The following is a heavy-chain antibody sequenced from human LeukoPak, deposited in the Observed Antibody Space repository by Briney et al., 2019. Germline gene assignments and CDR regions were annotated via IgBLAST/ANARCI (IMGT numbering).Heavy chain of an antibody. D-gene: IGHD3-10*01. CDR1: GGSLSGYY. CDR2: INLSGST. Sequence: PSQTLSLTCAVYGGSLSGYYWSWIREPPGQGLEWSGEINLSGSTNYNPSLKSRVTISVDTSKNQFSLKLSSVTAADTAVYYCARKRGSYGSGSYSKEYYFDYWGQGTLVTVSS. V-gene: IGHV4-34*01. J-gene: IGHJ4*02. CDR3: ARKRGSYGSGSYSKEYYFDY.